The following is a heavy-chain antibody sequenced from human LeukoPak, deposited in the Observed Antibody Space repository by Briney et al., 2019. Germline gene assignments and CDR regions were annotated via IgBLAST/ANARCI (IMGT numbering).Heavy chain of an antibody. CDR3: ARTRVLLWFGEQTATFDY. Sequence: SETLSLTCTVSGGSISSSSYYWGWIRQPPGKGLECIGSIYYSGSTYYDPSLKSRVTISVDTSKNQFSLKLSSVTAADTAVYYCARTRVLLWFGEQTATFDYWGQGTLVTVSS. CDR1: GGSISSSSYY. D-gene: IGHD3-10*01. CDR2: IYYSGST. J-gene: IGHJ4*02. V-gene: IGHV4-39*01.